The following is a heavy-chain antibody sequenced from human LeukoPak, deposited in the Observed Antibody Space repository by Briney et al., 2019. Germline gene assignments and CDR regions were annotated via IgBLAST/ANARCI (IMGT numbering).Heavy chain of an antibody. V-gene: IGHV3-23*01. Sequence: GGSLRLSCAASGFTFSSYAMSWVRQAPGKGLEWVSAISGSGGSTYYADSVKGRFTISRDNSRNSLYLQTNSLRAEDTAVYYCARVSEYSDYHFDSWGQGTLVTVSS. CDR1: GFTFSSYA. CDR2: ISGSGGST. CDR3: ARVSEYSDYHFDS. J-gene: IGHJ4*02. D-gene: IGHD4-11*01.